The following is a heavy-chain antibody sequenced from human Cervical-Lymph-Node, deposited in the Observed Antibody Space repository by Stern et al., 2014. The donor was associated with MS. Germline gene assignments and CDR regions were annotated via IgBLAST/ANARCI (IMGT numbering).Heavy chain of an antibody. J-gene: IGHJ5*02. Sequence: HVQLQESGPGLVKPSETLSLTCTVSGGSITSGDYYWSWIRQHPGKGLEWIGYIYYSRSAYYNPSLKSRVTISLDTSKNQFSLKLSSVTPADTAVYYCARDDGYCSGGTCPNWFDPWGQGTLVTVSS. CDR3: ARDDGYCSGGTCPNWFDP. CDR2: IYYSRSA. D-gene: IGHD2-15*01. CDR1: GGSITSGDYY. V-gene: IGHV4-31*03.